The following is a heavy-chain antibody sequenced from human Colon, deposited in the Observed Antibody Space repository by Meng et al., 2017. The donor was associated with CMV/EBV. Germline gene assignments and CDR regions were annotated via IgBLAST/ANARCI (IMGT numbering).Heavy chain of an antibody. Sequence: CNVFGGSVNTEDYYWSWIRQRPGKGLEWIEYIYSNGKTYYSPPLKSRLTLSLDASKNQISLNVTSVSASDTAVYYCARGIHRNGFDPWGQGILVTVSS. D-gene: IGHD1-1*01. V-gene: IGHV4-30-4*08. J-gene: IGHJ5*02. CDR3: ARGIHRNGFDP. CDR1: GGSVNTEDYY. CDR2: IYSNGKT.